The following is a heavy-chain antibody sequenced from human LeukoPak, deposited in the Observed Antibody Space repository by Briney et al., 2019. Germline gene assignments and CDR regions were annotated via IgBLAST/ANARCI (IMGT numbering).Heavy chain of an antibody. CDR3: ARFDYGMIRGVITQSDFDY. D-gene: IGHD3-10*01. CDR2: INSDGSST. V-gene: IGHV3-74*01. Sequence: GGSLRLSCAASGFTFSSYWMHWVRRAPGKGLVWVSRINSDGSSTSYADSVKGRFTISRDNAKDTLYLQMNSLRAEDTAVYYCARFDYGMIRGVITQSDFDYWGQGTLVTVSS. CDR1: GFTFSSYW. J-gene: IGHJ4*02.